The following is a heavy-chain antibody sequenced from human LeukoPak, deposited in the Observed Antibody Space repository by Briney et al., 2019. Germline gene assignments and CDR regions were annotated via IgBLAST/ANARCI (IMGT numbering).Heavy chain of an antibody. V-gene: IGHV1-24*01. CDR3: ATARWDKDIVVVPAALQFDY. Sequence: ASVKVSCKVSGYTLTELSMHWVRQAPGKGLEWMGGFDPEDGETIYAQKFQGRVTMTEDTSTDTAYMELSSLRSEDTAVYYCATARWDKDIVVVPAALQFDYWGQGTLVTVSS. CDR1: GYTLTELS. CDR2: FDPEDGET. J-gene: IGHJ4*02. D-gene: IGHD2-2*02.